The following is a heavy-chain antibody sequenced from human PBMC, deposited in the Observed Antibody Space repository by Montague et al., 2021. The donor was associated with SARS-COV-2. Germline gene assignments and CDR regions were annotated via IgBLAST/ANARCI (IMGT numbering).Heavy chain of an antibody. Sequence: SLRLSCAASGFTFSNAWMSWVRQAPGKGLEWVGRIKSKTDGGTTDYAAPVKGRFTISRDDSKNTLYLQMSSLKTEDTAVYYCTTDNVVRGVIVYYGMDVWGQGTTVTVSS. V-gene: IGHV3-15*01. CDR3: TTDNVVRGVIVYYGMDV. CDR1: GFTFSNAW. D-gene: IGHD3-10*01. J-gene: IGHJ6*02. CDR2: IKSKTDGGTT.